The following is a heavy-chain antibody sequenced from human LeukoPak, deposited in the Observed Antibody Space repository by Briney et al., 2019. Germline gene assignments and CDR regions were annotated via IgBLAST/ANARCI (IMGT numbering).Heavy chain of an antibody. V-gene: IGHV3-23*01. D-gene: IGHD3-10*01. Sequence: QSGGSLRLSCAASGFTFSSYAMSWVRQAPGKGLEWVSAISGSGGNTDYADSVKGRFTLSRDNSKNTLSLQMNSLRAEDTAVYYCAKGDRGVTVPFDYWGQGTLVTVSS. CDR2: ISGSGGNT. J-gene: IGHJ4*02. CDR1: GFTFSSYA. CDR3: AKGDRGVTVPFDY.